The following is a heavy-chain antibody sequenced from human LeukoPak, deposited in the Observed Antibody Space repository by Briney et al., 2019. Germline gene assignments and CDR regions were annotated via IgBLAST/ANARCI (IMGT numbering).Heavy chain of an antibody. Sequence: SETLSLTCAVYGGSFSGYYWSWIRQPPGKGLEWIGEINHSGSTNYNPSLKSRVTISVGTSKNQFSLKLSSVTAANTAVYFCSSGPYFDYWGQGTLVTVSS. CDR3: SSGPYFDY. CDR2: INHSGST. V-gene: IGHV4-34*01. CDR1: GGSFSGYY. D-gene: IGHD6-25*01. J-gene: IGHJ4*02.